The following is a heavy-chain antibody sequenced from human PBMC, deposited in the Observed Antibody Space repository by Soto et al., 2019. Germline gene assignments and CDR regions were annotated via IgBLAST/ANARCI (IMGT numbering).Heavy chain of an antibody. CDR1: GFTFSSYG. CDR3: ARDQNYYGSGGNYYMDV. V-gene: IGHV3-33*01. D-gene: IGHD3-10*01. J-gene: IGHJ6*03. CDR2: IWYDGSNK. Sequence: QVQLVESGGGVVQPGRSLRLSCAASGFTFSSYGMHWVRQAPGKGLEWVAVIWYDGSNKYYADSVKGRFTISRDNSKNTPYLQMNSLRAEDTAVYYCARDQNYYGSGGNYYMDVWGKGTTVTVSS.